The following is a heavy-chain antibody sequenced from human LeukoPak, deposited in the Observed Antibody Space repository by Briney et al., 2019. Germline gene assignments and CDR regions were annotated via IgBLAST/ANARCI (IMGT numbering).Heavy chain of an antibody. CDR2: INPNSGGT. Sequence: GASVKVSCKASGYTFTDYYIHWVRQAPGQGLEWMGWINPNSGGTDFAQKFQGRVTMTRDTSISTAYMELSRLRSDDTAVYYCARGIGHNWFDPWGQGTLVTVSS. CDR3: ARGIGHNWFDP. CDR1: GYTFTDYY. J-gene: IGHJ5*02. V-gene: IGHV1-2*02.